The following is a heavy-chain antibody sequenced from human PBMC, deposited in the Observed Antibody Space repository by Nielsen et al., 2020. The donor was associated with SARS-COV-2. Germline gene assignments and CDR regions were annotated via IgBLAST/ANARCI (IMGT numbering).Heavy chain of an antibody. CDR1: GFTFSSYG. CDR3: AKDRGCCSGGSCYSFDY. Sequence: GESLKISCAASGFTFSSYGMHWVRQAPGKGLEWVAVISYDGSNKYYADSVKGRFTISRDNSKNTLYLQMNSLRAEDTAVYYCAKDRGCCSGGSCYSFDYWGQGTLVTVSS. J-gene: IGHJ4*02. V-gene: IGHV3-30*18. CDR2: ISYDGSNK. D-gene: IGHD2-15*01.